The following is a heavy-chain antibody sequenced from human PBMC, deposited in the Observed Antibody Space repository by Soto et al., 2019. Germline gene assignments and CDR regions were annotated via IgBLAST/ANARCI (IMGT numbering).Heavy chain of an antibody. Sequence: GGSLRLSCAASGFTFSSYAMHWVRQAPGKGLEWVAVISYDGSNKYYADSVKGRFTISRDNSKNTLYLQMNSLRAEDTAVYYCARTFCDFWSGYPPTAYFDYWGQGTLVTVSS. D-gene: IGHD3-3*01. V-gene: IGHV3-30-3*01. CDR2: ISYDGSNK. CDR1: GFTFSSYA. J-gene: IGHJ4*02. CDR3: ARTFCDFWSGYPPTAYFDY.